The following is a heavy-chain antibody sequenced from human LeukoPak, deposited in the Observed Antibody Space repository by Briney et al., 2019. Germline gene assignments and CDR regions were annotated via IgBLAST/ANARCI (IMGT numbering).Heavy chain of an antibody. Sequence: GGSMTLSCAASGFTLSSYGMHWVRQAQGRGLEWVAFIRYDGSNKYYADSVKGRFTTSRDNSKNPLYLQMNSLRVGDTAVYYCARGAPSGFDYWGQGTLVTVSS. CDR1: GFTLSSYG. CDR2: IRYDGSNK. D-gene: IGHD1-26*01. CDR3: ARGAPSGFDY. J-gene: IGHJ4*02. V-gene: IGHV3-30*02.